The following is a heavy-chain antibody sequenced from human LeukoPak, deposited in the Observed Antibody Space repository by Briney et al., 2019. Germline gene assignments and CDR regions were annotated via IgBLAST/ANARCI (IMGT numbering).Heavy chain of an antibody. D-gene: IGHD5-24*01. CDR1: GFTFSDYY. CDR3: ARRQFYYYGMDV. Sequence: PGGSLRLSCAASGFTFSDYYMSWIRQAPGKGLEWVSYISSSSSYTNYADSVKGRFTISRDNAKNSLYLQMNSLRAEDTAVYYCARRQFYYYGMDVWGQGTTVAVSS. J-gene: IGHJ6*02. V-gene: IGHV3-11*06. CDR2: ISSSSSYT.